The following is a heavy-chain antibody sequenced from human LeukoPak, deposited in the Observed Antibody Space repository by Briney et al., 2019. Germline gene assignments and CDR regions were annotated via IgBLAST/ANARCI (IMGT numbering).Heavy chain of an antibody. CDR3: ARIAMAGIGDGFDI. Sequence: ETLSLTCTVSGGSISYYYWSWVRQAPGKGLEWVSGINWNGGSTGYADSVKGRFTISRDNARNSLYLQMNSLRAEDTALYYCARIAMAGIGDGFDIWGQGTMVTVSS. CDR2: INWNGGST. D-gene: IGHD6-19*01. CDR1: GGSISYYY. J-gene: IGHJ3*02. V-gene: IGHV3-20*04.